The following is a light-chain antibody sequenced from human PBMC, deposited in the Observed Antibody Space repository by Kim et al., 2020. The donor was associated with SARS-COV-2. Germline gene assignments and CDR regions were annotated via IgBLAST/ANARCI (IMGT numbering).Light chain of an antibody. CDR3: QAWDSSTAV. J-gene: IGLJ2*01. V-gene: IGLV3-1*01. CDR1: KLGDKY. CDR2: QDS. Sequence: VSPGQTASITCSGDKLGDKYACWYQQKPGQSPMLVIYQDSKRPSGIPERFSGSNSGNTATLTISGTQAMDEADYYCQAWDSSTAVFGGGTQLTVL.